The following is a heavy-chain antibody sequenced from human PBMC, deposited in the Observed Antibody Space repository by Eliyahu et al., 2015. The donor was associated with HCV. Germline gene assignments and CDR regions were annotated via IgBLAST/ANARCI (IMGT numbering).Heavy chain of an antibody. CDR1: GGTFSSYA. J-gene: IGHJ4*02. CDR2: IIPIFGXA. Sequence: QVQLVQSGAEVKKPGSSVKVSCKASGGTFSSYAIXWVRQAPGQGLEGMGGIIPIFGXANYAQKFQGRVTITADESTSTAYMELSSLRSEDTAVYYCARDRAGYYYDSSGSLGASYQNWGQGTLVTVSS. CDR3: ARDRAGYYYDSSGSLGASYQN. V-gene: IGHV1-69*01. D-gene: IGHD3-22*01.